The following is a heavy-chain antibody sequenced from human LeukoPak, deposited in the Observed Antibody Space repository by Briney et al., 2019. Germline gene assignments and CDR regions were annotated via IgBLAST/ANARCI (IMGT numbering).Heavy chain of an antibody. CDR3: ARHEGYCSSTSCYQLYYGMDV. J-gene: IGHJ6*02. V-gene: IGHV4-39*01. CDR1: GGSISSSGYY. Sequence: PSETLSLTCTVSGGSISSSGYYWGWIRQPPGKGLEWIGSIYYSGSTYYNPSLKSRVTISGDTSKNQFSLKLSSVTAADTAVYYCARHEGYCSSTSCYQLYYGMDVWGQGTTVTVSS. D-gene: IGHD2-2*01. CDR2: IYYSGST.